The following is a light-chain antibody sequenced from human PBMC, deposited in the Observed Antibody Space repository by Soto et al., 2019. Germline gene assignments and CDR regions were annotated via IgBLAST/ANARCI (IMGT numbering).Light chain of an antibody. V-gene: IGLV1-40*01. Sequence: QSVLTQPPSVSGAPGQRVTISCTGSSSNIGAGYDVHWYKQLPGTAPKLLIYGNSNRPSGVPDRFSGSKSGTSASLVITGLQAEDEADYYCQSYDSSLSVVFGGGTKLTVL. CDR3: QSYDSSLSVV. CDR1: SSNIGAGYD. J-gene: IGLJ2*01. CDR2: GNS.